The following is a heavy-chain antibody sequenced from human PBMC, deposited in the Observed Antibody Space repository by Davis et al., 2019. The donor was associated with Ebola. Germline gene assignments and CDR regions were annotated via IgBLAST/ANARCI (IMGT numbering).Heavy chain of an antibody. D-gene: IGHD3-16*01. Sequence: PSETLSLTCTVSGGSITRYYWSWIRQPPGKGLEWIGYVYYSGSTHYSPSLKSRATISLGASKSQFSLKLNAVTAADTAVYYCATSSNYGVLDYWGQGTLVTVSS. CDR3: ATSSNYGVLDY. CDR2: VYYSGST. V-gene: IGHV4-59*01. CDR1: GGSITRYY. J-gene: IGHJ4*02.